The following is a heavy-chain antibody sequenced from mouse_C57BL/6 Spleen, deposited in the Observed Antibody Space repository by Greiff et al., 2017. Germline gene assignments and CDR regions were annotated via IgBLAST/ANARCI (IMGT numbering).Heavy chain of an antibody. J-gene: IGHJ3*01. Sequence: EVKLQESGAELVRPGASVKLSCTASGFNIKDDYMHWVKQRPEQGLEWIGWIDPENGDTEYASKFQGKATITADTSSNTAYLQLSSLTSEDTAVYYCTTKGYDYDGAYWGQGTLVTVSA. CDR1: GFNIKDDY. CDR3: TTKGYDYDGAY. CDR2: IDPENGDT. D-gene: IGHD2-4*01. V-gene: IGHV14-4*01.